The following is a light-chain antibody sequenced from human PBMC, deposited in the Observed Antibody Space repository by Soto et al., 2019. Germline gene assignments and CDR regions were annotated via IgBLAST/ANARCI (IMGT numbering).Light chain of an antibody. CDR2: RAS. CDR3: QQYQNLWT. CDR1: QTIYSN. V-gene: IGKV3-15*01. J-gene: IGKJ1*01. Sequence: IQMTQSPATLSLSPGERATLSCRASQTIYSNVAWYQQRPGQAPRLLIYRASAGATGIPARLSGSGSGTEFTLTIGSLQSEDYAVYYCQQYQNLWTFGQGTKVDI.